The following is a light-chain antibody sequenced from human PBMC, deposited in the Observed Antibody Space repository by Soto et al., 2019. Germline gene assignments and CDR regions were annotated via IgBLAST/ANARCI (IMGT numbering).Light chain of an antibody. CDR2: GAS. V-gene: IGKV3-20*01. Sequence: EIVLTQSPGTLSLSPGERATLSCRASQSISGTYLAWYQQKLGQAPSLLIYGASSRATGIPDRFSGSGSGKDFTLTISTLEPEDFAVYYCQQYGSSPWTFGQGTKVEIK. CDR1: QSISGTY. J-gene: IGKJ1*01. CDR3: QQYGSSPWT.